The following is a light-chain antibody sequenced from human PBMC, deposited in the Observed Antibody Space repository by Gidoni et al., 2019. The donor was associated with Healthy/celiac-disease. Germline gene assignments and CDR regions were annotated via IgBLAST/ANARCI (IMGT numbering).Light chain of an antibody. CDR1: SSDVGSYNL. V-gene: IGLV2-23*01. J-gene: IGLJ3*02. Sequence: QSALTQPASVSGSPGQPITISCTGTSSDVGSYNLVSWYQQHPGKAPELMIYEGSKRPSGVSNRFSGSKSGNTASLTISGLQAEDEADYYCCSYAGSSTLWVFGGGTKLTVL. CDR3: CSYAGSSTLWV. CDR2: EGS.